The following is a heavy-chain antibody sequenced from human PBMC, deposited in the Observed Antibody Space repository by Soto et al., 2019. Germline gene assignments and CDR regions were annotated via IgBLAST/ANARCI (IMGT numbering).Heavy chain of an antibody. V-gene: IGHV4-34*01. CDR3: ARSSGGRYYVDY. J-gene: IGHJ4*02. CDR1: GGSFSGYY. CDR2: INHSGST. D-gene: IGHD2-15*01. Sequence: PSETLSLTCAVYGGSFSGYYWSWIRQPPGKGLEWIGEINHSGSTNYNPSLKSRVTISVDTSKNQFSLKLSSVTAADTAVYYCARSSGGRYYVDYWGQGTLVTVSS.